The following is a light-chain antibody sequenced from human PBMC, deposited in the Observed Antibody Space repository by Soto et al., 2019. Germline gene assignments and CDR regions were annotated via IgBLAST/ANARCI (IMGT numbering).Light chain of an antibody. CDR2: DAS. V-gene: IGKV3-20*01. CDR3: QQYGGLPET. J-gene: IGKJ1*01. Sequence: EMVLTQSPGTLSLSPGERATLSCRASQSVRSSYLAWYQQKPGQAPRLLIYDASSRATGIPDRFSGSGSGTDFTLTISRVEPEDFAVYYCQQYGGLPETFGRGTKVEIK. CDR1: QSVRSSY.